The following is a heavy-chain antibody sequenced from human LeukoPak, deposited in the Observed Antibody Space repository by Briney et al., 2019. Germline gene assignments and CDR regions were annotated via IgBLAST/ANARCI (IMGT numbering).Heavy chain of an antibody. V-gene: IGHV4-34*01. CDR3: ARSPSPLKWLIDY. CDR2: IYHSGST. D-gene: IGHD5-12*01. Sequence: SETLSLTCAVYGGSFSGYYWSWIRQPPGKGLEWIGEIYHSGSTNYNPSLKSRVTISVDKSKNQFSLKLSSVTAADTAVYYCARSPSPLKWLIDYWGQGTLVTVSS. J-gene: IGHJ4*02. CDR1: GGSFSGYY.